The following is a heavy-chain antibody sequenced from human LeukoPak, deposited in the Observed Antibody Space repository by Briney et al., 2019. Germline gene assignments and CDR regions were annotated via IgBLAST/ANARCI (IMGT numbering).Heavy chain of an antibody. CDR2: IKQDGSEK. CDR3: VGGGWYFDY. J-gene: IGHJ4*02. D-gene: IGHD6-19*01. CDR1: GFTFSSYW. V-gene: IGHV3-7*03. Sequence: GSLRLSCAASGFTFSSYWMSWVRQAPGKGLEWVVNIKQDGSEKYYVDSVKGRFTISRDNAKNSLYLQMNSLRAEDTAVYYCVGGGWYFDYWGQGTLVTVSS.